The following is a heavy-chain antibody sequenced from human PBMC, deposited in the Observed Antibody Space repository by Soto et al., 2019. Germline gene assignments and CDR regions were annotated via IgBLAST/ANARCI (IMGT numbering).Heavy chain of an antibody. D-gene: IGHD6-6*01. V-gene: IGHV1-8*01. J-gene: IGHJ3*02. CDR2: MNPNSGNT. CDR1: GYTFTSYD. CDR3: ARENGQLVTAFDI. Sequence: ASVKVSCKASGYTFTSYDINWVRQATGQGLEWMGWMNPNSGNTGYAQKFQGRVTMTRNTSISTAYMEPSSLRSEDTAVYYCARENGQLVTAFDIWGQGTMVTVSS.